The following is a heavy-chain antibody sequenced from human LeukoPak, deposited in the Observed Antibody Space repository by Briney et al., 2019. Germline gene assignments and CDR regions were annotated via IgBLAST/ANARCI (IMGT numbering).Heavy chain of an antibody. CDR1: GGSISSSSYY. Sequence: PSETLSLTCTVSGGSISSSSYYWGWIRQPPGKGLEWIGSIYYSGSTYYNPSLKSRVTISVDTSRNQFSLKLSSVTAADTAVYYCARGSGSYGSDYYYGMDVWGQGTTVTVSS. CDR3: ARGSGSYGSDYYYGMDV. CDR2: IYYSGST. V-gene: IGHV4-39*07. J-gene: IGHJ6*02. D-gene: IGHD1-26*01.